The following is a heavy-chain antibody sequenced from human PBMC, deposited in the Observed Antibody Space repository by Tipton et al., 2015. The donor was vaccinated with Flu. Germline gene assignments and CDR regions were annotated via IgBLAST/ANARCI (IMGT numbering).Heavy chain of an antibody. J-gene: IGHJ4*02. V-gene: IGHV1-46*01. CDR1: GYTFTNYN. Sequence: QVQLVQSGAKVKKPGASVRISCTASGYTFTNYNMHWVRQAPGQGPEWMGIIYPSGGGTTYAQRFQGRVTLTRDKSTSTVYMELSSLRSADTAFYYCARDRGFGAYTFDYWGQGTLVTVAS. CDR2: IYPSGGGT. CDR3: ARDRGFGAYTFDY. D-gene: IGHD3-10*01.